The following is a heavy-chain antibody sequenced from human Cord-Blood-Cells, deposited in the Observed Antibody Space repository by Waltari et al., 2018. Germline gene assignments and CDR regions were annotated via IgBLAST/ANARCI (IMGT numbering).Heavy chain of an antibody. D-gene: IGHD2-2*01. V-gene: IGHV4-39*01. CDR3: ARGGGDIVVVPAANSYNWFDP. CDR2: IYYSGST. CDR1: GGSISSSSYY. J-gene: IGHJ5*02. Sequence: QLQLQESGPGLVKPSETLSLTCTVSGGSISSSSYYWGWIRQPPGKGLEWIGSIYYSGSTVYHPSLKGRVTISVDTSKNQFSLKLSSVTAADTAVYYWARGGGDIVVVPAANSYNWFDPWGQGTLVTVSS.